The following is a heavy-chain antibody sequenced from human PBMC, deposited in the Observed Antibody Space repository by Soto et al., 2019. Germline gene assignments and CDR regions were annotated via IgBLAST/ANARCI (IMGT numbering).Heavy chain of an antibody. CDR1: GFTFSSYG. CDR2: IWYDGSNK. D-gene: IGHD3-10*01. CDR3: ARDGYMVRGVMAY. J-gene: IGHJ4*02. Sequence: LRLSCAASGFTFSSYGMHWVRQAPGKGLEWVAVIWYDGSNKYYADSVKGRFTISRDNSKNTLYLQMNSLRAEDTAVYYCARDGYMVRGVMAYWGQGTLVTVSS. V-gene: IGHV3-33*01.